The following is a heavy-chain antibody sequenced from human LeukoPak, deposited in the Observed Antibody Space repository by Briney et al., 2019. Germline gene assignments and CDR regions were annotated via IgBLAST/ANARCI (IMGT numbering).Heavy chain of an antibody. V-gene: IGHV4-34*01. Sequence: SETLSLTCAVYGGSFSGYYWSWIRQPPGKGLEWIGEINHSGSTNYNPSLKSRVTISVDTSKNQFSLKLSSVTAADTAVYYCARDGDSYGYYYYYYMDVWGKGTTVTVSS. CDR1: GGSFSGYY. J-gene: IGHJ6*03. D-gene: IGHD5-18*01. CDR2: INHSGST. CDR3: ARDGDSYGYYYYYYMDV.